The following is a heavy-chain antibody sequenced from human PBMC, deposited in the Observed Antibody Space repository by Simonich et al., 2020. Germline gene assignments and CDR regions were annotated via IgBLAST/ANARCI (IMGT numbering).Heavy chain of an antibody. CDR2: INPHSGGT. CDR3: ASSKRGYNWNDFDY. D-gene: IGHD1-1*01. J-gene: IGHJ4*02. Sequence: QVQLVQSGAEVKKPGASVKVSCKASGYTFTGYYMHGGRQAPGQEIGWVGWINPHSGGTNDAQKFQGRVTMTKDTSISTAYMELSRLRSDDTAVYYCASSKRGYNWNDFDYWGQGTLVTVSS. V-gene: IGHV1-2*02. CDR1: GYTFTGYY.